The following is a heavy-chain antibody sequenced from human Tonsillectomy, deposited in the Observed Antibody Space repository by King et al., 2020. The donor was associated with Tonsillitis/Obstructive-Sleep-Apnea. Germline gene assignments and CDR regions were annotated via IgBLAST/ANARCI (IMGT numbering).Heavy chain of an antibody. CDR2: INHSGST. Sequence: VQLQQWGAGLLKPSETLSLTCAVYGGSVSGYYWSWIRQPPGKGLEWIGEINHSGSTNYNPSRKSRGTISVDTSKNQFSLKLRSVTAAGTAVYYCARVMERWGWPDCWGQGTLVTVSS. J-gene: IGHJ4*02. V-gene: IGHV4-34*01. D-gene: IGHD1-1*01. CDR1: GGSVSGYY. CDR3: ARVMERWGWPDC.